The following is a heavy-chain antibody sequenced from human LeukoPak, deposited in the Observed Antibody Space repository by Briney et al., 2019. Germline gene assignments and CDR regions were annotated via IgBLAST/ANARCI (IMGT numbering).Heavy chain of an antibody. CDR3: TLQFRTGFYYYYMDV. CDR2: IRSKAYGGTT. CDR1: GLTFGDYA. Sequence: GGSLRLSCTASGLTFGDYAMSWVRQAPGKGLEWVGFIRSKAYGGTTEYAASVKGRFTISRDDSKSIAYLQMNSLKTEDTAVYYCTLQFRTGFYYYYMDVWGKGTTVTISS. D-gene: IGHD3/OR15-3a*01. V-gene: IGHV3-49*04. J-gene: IGHJ6*03.